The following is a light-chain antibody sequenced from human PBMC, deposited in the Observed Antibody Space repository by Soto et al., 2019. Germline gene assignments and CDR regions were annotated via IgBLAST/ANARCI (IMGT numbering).Light chain of an antibody. CDR3: QQYNNWPPWT. CDR2: GAS. CDR1: QSVSSN. Sequence: EIIVTQSPATLSVSPGGIGTRSCMASQSVSSNLAWYQQKPGQAPRLLIYGASTRATGIPARFSGSGSGTEFTLTISSLQSEDFAVYYCQQYNNWPPWTFGQGTKVDIK. J-gene: IGKJ1*01. V-gene: IGKV3-15*01.